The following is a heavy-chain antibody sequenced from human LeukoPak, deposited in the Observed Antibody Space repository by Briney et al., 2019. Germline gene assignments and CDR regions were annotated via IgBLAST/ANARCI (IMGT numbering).Heavy chain of an antibody. CDR3: ARDFGRDGCNYGGKNWFDP. Sequence: GGSLRLSCAASGFTFSSYPMQWVRQAPGKGLEWVAVISNDGSNRYYADSVKGRFTISRDNSKNTLYLQMNSLRAEDTALYYCARDFGRDGCNYGGKNWFDPWGQGTLVTVSS. D-gene: IGHD5-24*01. CDR2: ISNDGSNR. V-gene: IGHV3-30-3*01. J-gene: IGHJ5*02. CDR1: GFTFSSYP.